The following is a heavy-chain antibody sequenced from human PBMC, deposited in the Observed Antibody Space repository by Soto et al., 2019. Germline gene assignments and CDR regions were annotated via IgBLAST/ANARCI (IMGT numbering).Heavy chain of an antibody. CDR1: GYTFTSYA. J-gene: IGHJ4*02. D-gene: IGHD1-26*01. CDR2: INAGNGNT. Sequence: ASVKVSCKASGYTFTSYAMHWVRQAPGQRLEWMGWINAGNGNTKYSQKFQGRVTITRDTSASTAYMELSSLRSEDTAVYYCARWRSGSYSAFDYWGQRTLVTVSS. CDR3: ARWRSGSYSAFDY. V-gene: IGHV1-3*01.